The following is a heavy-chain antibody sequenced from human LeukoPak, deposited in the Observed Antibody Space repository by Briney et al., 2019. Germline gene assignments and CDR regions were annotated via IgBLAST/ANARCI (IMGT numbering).Heavy chain of an antibody. Sequence: PGGSLRLSCAASGFTFDDYGMSWVRQAPGKGLEWVSGINWNGGSTGYADSVKGRFTISRDNATNSLYLQMNSLRAEDTAVYYCARGGYSGYDFIRPFDYWGQGTLVTVSS. CDR3: ARGGYSGYDFIRPFDY. CDR2: INWNGGST. CDR1: GFTFDDYG. J-gene: IGHJ4*02. V-gene: IGHV3-20*04. D-gene: IGHD5-12*01.